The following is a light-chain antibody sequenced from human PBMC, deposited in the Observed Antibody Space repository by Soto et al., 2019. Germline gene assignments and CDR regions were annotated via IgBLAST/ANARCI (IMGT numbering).Light chain of an antibody. Sequence: QSVLTQSPSASASLGASVKLTCTLSSGHSSYAIAWHQQQPETGPRYLMKLNSDGSHSKGDGIPDRFSGSSSGAERFLTISSLQSEDEADYYCQTWGTGPLFGGGTKLTVL. V-gene: IGLV4-69*01. CDR3: QTWGTGPL. J-gene: IGLJ3*02. CDR1: SGHSSYA. CDR2: LNSDGSH.